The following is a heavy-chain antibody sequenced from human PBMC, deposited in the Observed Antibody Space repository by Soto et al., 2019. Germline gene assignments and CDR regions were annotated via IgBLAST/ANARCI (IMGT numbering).Heavy chain of an antibody. CDR1: GFTFSSYG. D-gene: IGHD6-13*01. Sequence: EVQLVESGGGLVQPGGSLRLSCAASGFTFSSYGMTWVRQAPGKGLEWLAFISTSGTSTYFADSVKGRFTISRDNAENSLHLQMNSLRDKDGAVYYWATVRGSSWAIAYYGFWGQGTLLTVSS. V-gene: IGHV3-48*02. CDR2: ISTSGTST. J-gene: IGHJ4*02. CDR3: ATVRGSSWAIAYYGF.